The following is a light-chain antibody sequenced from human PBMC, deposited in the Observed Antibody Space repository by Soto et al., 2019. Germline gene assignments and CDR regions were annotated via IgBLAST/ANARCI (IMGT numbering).Light chain of an antibody. J-gene: IGKJ2*01. V-gene: IGKV3-11*01. CDR1: QSVSSY. CDR3: QQRSNWPPYN. Sequence: EIVLTQSPATLSLSPGERATLPCRASQSVSSYLAWYQQKPGQAPRLLIYDASNRATGIPARFSGSGSVTDFTLTISSLEPEDFAVYYCQQRSNWPPYNFGQGTKLEIK. CDR2: DAS.